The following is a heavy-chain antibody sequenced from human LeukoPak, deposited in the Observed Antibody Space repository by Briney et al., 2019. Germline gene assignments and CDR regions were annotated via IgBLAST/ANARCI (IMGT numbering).Heavy chain of an antibody. CDR3: ASRGYSYGYYFDY. CDR2: IIPILGIA. D-gene: IGHD5-18*01. CDR1: GGTFSSYA. J-gene: IGHJ4*02. Sequence: SVKVSCKASGGTFSSYAISWVRQAPGQGLEWMGRIIPILGIANYAQKFQGRVTIIADKSTSTAYMELSSLRSEDTAVYYCASRGYSYGYYFDYWGQGTLVTVSS. V-gene: IGHV1-69*04.